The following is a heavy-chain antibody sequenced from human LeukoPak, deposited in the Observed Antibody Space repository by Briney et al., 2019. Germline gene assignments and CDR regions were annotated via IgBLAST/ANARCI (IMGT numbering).Heavy chain of an antibody. D-gene: IGHD6-13*01. CDR2: IYHSGST. CDR3: AREGQQPFDY. CDR1: GYSISSGYY. Sequence: SETLSLTCTVSGYSISSGYYWGWIRQPPGKGLEWIGSIYHSGSTYYNPSLKSRVTISVDTSKNQFSLKLSSVTAADTAVYYCAREGQQPFDYWGQGTLVTVSS. V-gene: IGHV4-38-2*02. J-gene: IGHJ4*02.